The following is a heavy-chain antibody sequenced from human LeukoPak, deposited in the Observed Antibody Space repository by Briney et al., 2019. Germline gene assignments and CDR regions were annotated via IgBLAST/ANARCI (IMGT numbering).Heavy chain of an antibody. CDR2: IYYSGST. D-gene: IGHD5-18*01. J-gene: IGHJ4*02. CDR3: AREYSYGYFDY. V-gene: IGHV4-61*03. Sequence: KASETLSLTCTVSGGSVSSGSYYWGWIRQPPGKGLEWIGYIYYSGSTNYNPSLKSRATISVDTSKNHFSLKLSSVTAADTAMYYCAREYSYGYFDYWGQGTLVTVSS. CDR1: GGSVSSGSYY.